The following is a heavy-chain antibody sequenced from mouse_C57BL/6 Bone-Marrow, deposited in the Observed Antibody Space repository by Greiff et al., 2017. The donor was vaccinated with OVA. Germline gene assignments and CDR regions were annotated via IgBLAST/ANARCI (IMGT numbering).Heavy chain of an antibody. J-gene: IGHJ4*01. D-gene: IGHD4-1*01. Sequence: EVQLQQSGPELVKPGASVKMSCKASGYTFTDYNMHWVKQSHGKSLEWIGYINPNNGGTSYNQKFKGKATLTVNKSSSTAYMELRSLTSEDSAVYYCARRRNWEGWAMDYWGQGTSVTVSS. CDR1: GYTFTDYN. V-gene: IGHV1-22*01. CDR3: ARRRNWEGWAMDY. CDR2: INPNNGGT.